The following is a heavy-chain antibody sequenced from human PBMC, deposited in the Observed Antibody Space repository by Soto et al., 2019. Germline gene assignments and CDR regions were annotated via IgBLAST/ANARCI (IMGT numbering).Heavy chain of an antibody. CDR3: ASARRSRGTYYYYYGMDI. J-gene: IGHJ6*02. CDR1: GGSISSGGYY. Sequence: PSETLSLTCTVPGGSISSGGYYWSWIRQHPGKGLEWIGYIYYSGSTYYNPSLKSRVTISVDTSKNQFSLKLSPVTAADTAVYYCASARRSRGTYYYYYGMDIWGQGTTVTVSS. D-gene: IGHD3-10*01. V-gene: IGHV4-31*03. CDR2: IYYSGST.